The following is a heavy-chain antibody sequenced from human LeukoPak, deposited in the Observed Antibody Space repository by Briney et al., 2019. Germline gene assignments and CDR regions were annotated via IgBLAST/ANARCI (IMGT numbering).Heavy chain of an antibody. Sequence: GASVKVSCKASGGTFSSYAISWVRQAPGQGLEWMGGIIPIFGTANYAQKFQGRVTITADNSTSTAYMELSSLRSEDTAVYYCASQTGGTQFDYWGQGTLVTVSS. CDR3: ASQTGGTQFDY. V-gene: IGHV1-69*06. J-gene: IGHJ4*02. D-gene: IGHD7-27*01. CDR2: IIPIFGTA. CDR1: GGTFSSYA.